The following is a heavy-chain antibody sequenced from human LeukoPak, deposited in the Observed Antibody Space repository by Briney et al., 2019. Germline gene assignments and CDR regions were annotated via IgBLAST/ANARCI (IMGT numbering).Heavy chain of an antibody. CDR3: ASLSLRWSDY. CDR1: GFTFSNYW. Sequence: GGSLRLSCAASGFTFSNYWMSWVRQAPGKGLEWVANIKQDGSEKYYVDSVKGRFTISRDNAKNSLYLQMNSLRAEDTAVYYCASLSLRWSDYWGQGTLVTVSS. J-gene: IGHJ4*02. CDR2: IKQDGSEK. V-gene: IGHV3-7*01. D-gene: IGHD4-23*01.